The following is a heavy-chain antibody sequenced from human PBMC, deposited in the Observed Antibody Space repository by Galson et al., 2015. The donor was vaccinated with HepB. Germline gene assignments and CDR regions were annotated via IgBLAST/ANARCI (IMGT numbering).Heavy chain of an antibody. V-gene: IGHV1-69*10. CDR3: ARSIPAAGSYYYYMDV. J-gene: IGHJ6*03. D-gene: IGHD6-13*01. Sequence: SVKVSCKASGGTFSSYAISWVRQAPGQGLEWMGGIIPILGIANYAQKFQGRVTITADKSTSTAYMELSSLGSEDTAVYFCARSIPAAGSYYYYMDVWGKGTTVTVSS. CDR2: IIPILGIA. CDR1: GGTFSSYA.